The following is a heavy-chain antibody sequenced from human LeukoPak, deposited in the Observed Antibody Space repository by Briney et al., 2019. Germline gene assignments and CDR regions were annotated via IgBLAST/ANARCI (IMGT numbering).Heavy chain of an antibody. J-gene: IGHJ4*02. CDR3: ARQPSGDYYDSSGYYQSPFNY. CDR1: GGSFSGYY. D-gene: IGHD3-22*01. CDR2: INHSGST. Sequence: SETLSLTCAVYGGSFSGYYWSWICQPPGKGLEWIGEINHSGSTNYNPSLKSRVTISVDTSKNQFSLKLSSVTAADTAVYYCARQPSGDYYDSSGYYQSPFNYWGQGTLVTVSS. V-gene: IGHV4-34*01.